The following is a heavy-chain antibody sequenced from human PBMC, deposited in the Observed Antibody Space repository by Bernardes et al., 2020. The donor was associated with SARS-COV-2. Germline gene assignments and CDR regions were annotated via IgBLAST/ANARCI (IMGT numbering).Heavy chain of an antibody. J-gene: IGHJ4*02. CDR1: GGSFTDYS. CDR3: ARRTWWLPRIDS. CDR2: SNHNENT. V-gene: IGHV4-34*01. Sequence: SETLSLTCAVYGGSFTDYSWSWVRHPPGKGLEWIGESNHNENTNYNPSLKSRVTISLDTSSNQFSLKLTSVTAADTAVYYCARRTWWLPRIDSWGQGTLVTVSS. D-gene: IGHD5-12*01.